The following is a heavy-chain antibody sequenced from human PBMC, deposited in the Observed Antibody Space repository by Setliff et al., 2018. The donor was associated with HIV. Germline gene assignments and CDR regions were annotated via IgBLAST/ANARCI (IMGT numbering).Heavy chain of an antibody. V-gene: IGHV4-30-4*08. CDR1: GVSVRSGDH. CDR2: FSYTDEP. Sequence: SETLSLTCTVSGVSVRSGDHWSWVRQAPGKGLELIGYFSYTDEPYINYLEYFNPSLKSRLGITLDKPRNQLSLKLTSVTAADTAVYYCGRARSSWYNTSPYYFDSWGQGTLVTVSS. CDR3: GRARSSWYNTSPYYFDS. J-gene: IGHJ4*02. D-gene: IGHD1-20*01.